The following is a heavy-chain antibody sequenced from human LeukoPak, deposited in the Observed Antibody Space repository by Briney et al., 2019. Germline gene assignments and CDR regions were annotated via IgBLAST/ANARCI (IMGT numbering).Heavy chain of an antibody. CDR3: AKDSSGGSEPDAFDI. D-gene: IGHD2-15*01. V-gene: IGHV3-30*02. J-gene: IGHJ3*02. CDR2: IRYDGSNK. Sequence: GGSLRLSCAASGFTFSGYGMHWVRQAPGKGLEWVAFIRYDGSNKYYADSVKGRFTISRDNSKNTLYLQMNSLRAEDTAVYYCAKDSSGGSEPDAFDIWGQGTMVTVSS. CDR1: GFTFSGYG.